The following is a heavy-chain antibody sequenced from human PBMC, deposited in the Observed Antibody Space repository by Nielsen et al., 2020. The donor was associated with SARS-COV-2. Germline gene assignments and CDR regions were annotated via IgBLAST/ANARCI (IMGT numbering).Heavy chain of an antibody. CDR3: ARGSYNWIPGYYYYYGMDV. V-gene: IGHV4-4*07. Sequence: SETLSLTCTVSGGSISSYYWSWIRQPAGKGLEWIGRIYTSGSTNYNPSLKSRATMSVDTSKNQFSLKLSSVTAADTAVYYCARGSYNWIPGYYYYYGMDVWGQGTTVTVSS. J-gene: IGHJ6*02. D-gene: IGHD1-20*01. CDR2: IYTSGST. CDR1: GGSISSYY.